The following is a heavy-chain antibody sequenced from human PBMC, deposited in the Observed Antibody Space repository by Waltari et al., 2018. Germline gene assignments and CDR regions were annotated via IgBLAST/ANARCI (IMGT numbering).Heavy chain of an antibody. J-gene: IGHJ6*04. CDR2: ISGSGGST. Sequence: EVQLVESGGGLVQPGGSLRLSCAASGFTFSSYAMSWVRQAPGKGLEWVSAISGSGGSTYYADSVKGRFTISRDNSKNTLYLQMNSLRAEDTAVYYCAKDRAYYDFWSGWGPMDVWGKGTTVTASS. CDR3: AKDRAYYDFWSGWGPMDV. D-gene: IGHD3-3*01. CDR1: GFTFSSYA. V-gene: IGHV3-23*04.